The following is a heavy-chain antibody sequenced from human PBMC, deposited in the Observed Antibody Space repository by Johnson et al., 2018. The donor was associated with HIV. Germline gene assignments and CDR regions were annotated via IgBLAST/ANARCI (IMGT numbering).Heavy chain of an antibody. CDR1: GFTFSDYY. J-gene: IGHJ3*02. Sequence: QVQLVESGGGLVKPGGSLRLSCAASGFTFSDYYMSWIRQAPGKGLEWVAVISYDGSNKYYADSVKGRFTISRDNSKNTLYLQMNSLRAEDTAVYYCAVGGSYYTFDMWGQGTMVTVSS. D-gene: IGHD1-26*01. CDR2: ISYDGSNK. V-gene: IGHV3-30*14. CDR3: AVGGSYYTFDM.